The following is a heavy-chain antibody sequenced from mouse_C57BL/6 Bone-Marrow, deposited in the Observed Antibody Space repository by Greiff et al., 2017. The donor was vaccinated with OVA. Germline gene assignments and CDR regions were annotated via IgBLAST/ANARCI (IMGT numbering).Heavy chain of an antibody. Sequence: VQLQQSVAELVRPGASVKLSCTASGFNIKNTDMHWVKQRPEQGLEWIGRIDPANGNTKYAPKFQGQAIITADTSANTAYLQLSSLTSEDTAIYYCAREWNRLRRSATWFADWGQGTLVTVSA. J-gene: IGHJ3*01. CDR1: GFNIKNTD. CDR3: AREWNRLRRSATWFAD. V-gene: IGHV14-3*01. D-gene: IGHD2-4*01. CDR2: IDPANGNT.